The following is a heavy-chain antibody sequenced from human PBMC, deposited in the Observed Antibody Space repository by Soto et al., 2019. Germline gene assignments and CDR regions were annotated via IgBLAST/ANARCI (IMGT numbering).Heavy chain of an antibody. CDR1: GGSSGAYF. V-gene: IGHV4-59*01. D-gene: IGHD6-19*01. Sequence: SETLSLTCTVSGGSSGAYFWNWVRQPPGKGLEWIGNIYYTGATSYNPSLESRVTISLDTSKNQFSLRLSSVTAADTAAYYCARPSVPATRGPLDYWGQGALVTVSS. CDR2: IYYTGAT. CDR3: ARPSVPATRGPLDY. J-gene: IGHJ4*02.